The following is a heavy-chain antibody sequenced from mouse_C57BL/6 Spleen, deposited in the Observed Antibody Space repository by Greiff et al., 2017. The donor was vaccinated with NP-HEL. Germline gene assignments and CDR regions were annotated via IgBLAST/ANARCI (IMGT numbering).Heavy chain of an antibody. CDR3: ARQRNVDYAFDY. CDR1: GFTFSSYG. J-gene: IGHJ2*01. D-gene: IGHD2-4*01. CDR2: ISSGGSYT. V-gene: IGHV5-6*01. Sequence: EVQVVESGGDLVKPGGSLKLSCAASGFTFSSYGMSWVRQTPDKRLEWVATISSGGSYTYYPDSVKGRFTISRDNAKNTLYLQMSSLKSEDTAMYYCARQRNVDYAFDYWGQGTTLTVSS.